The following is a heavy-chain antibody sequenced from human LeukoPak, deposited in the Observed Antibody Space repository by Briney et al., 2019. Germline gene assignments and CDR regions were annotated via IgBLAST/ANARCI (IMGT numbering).Heavy chain of an antibody. CDR1: GGSFSAYS. V-gene: IGHV4-34*01. Sequence: SETLSLTCAVYGGSFSAYSWSWIRQPPGKGLEWIGEINHSGSTNYNPSLKSRVTISVDTSKNQFSLKLNSMTAADTAVYYCARDVTGSASDFWGQGTLVTVS. D-gene: IGHD1-20*01. CDR3: ARDVTGSASDF. CDR2: INHSGST. J-gene: IGHJ4*02.